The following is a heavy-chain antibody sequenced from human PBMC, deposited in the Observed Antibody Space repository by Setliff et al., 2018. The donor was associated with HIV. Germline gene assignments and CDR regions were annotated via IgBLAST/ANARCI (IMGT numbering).Heavy chain of an antibody. CDR1: GGSINSNW. V-gene: IGHV4-4*02. CDR3: ARRGRTGNSYVLHWFDP. Sequence: SETLSLTCAVSGGSINSNWWSWVRQSPGKGLGWIGEIYHSGRTYYNPSLKSRVTISVDTSKNQFSLSLTSVTAADTAVYFCARRGRTGNSYVLHWFDPWGQGTLVTVSS. CDR2: IYHSGRT. D-gene: IGHD5-18*01. J-gene: IGHJ5*02.